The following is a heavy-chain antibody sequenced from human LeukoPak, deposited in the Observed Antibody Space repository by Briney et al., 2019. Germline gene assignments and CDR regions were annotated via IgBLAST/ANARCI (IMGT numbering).Heavy chain of an antibody. CDR1: GGSISSSSYY. D-gene: IGHD3-22*01. CDR2: MYYSGNT. CDR3: ARQGGITMIVVIIEEDAFDI. V-gene: IGHV4-39*01. Sequence: SETLSLTCTVSGGSISSSSYYWGWIRQPPGKGLEWIGSMYYSGNTYYNPSLKSRVTISVDKSKNQFSLKLSSVTAADTAVYYCARQGGITMIVVIIEEDAFDIWGQGTMVTVSS. J-gene: IGHJ3*02.